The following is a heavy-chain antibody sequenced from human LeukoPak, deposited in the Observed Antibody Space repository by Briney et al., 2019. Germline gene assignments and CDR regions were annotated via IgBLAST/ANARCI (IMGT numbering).Heavy chain of an antibody. Sequence: SETLSLTCTVSGGSISSYYWSWIRQPPGKGLEWIGYIYYSGSTNYNPSLKSRVTISVDTPKNQFSLKLSSVTAADTAVYYCARAYVDTAMVTYYYYGMDVWGQGTTVTVSS. CDR2: IYYSGST. CDR3: ARAYVDTAMVTYYYYGMDV. J-gene: IGHJ6*02. CDR1: GGSISSYY. V-gene: IGHV4-59*01. D-gene: IGHD5-18*01.